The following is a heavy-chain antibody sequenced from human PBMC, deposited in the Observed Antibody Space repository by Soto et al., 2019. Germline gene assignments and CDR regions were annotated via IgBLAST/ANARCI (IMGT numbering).Heavy chain of an antibody. CDR1: GGSFSGYY. Sequence: QVQLQQWGAGLLKPSETLSLTCAVYGGSFSGYYWSWIRQPPGKGLEWIGEINHSGSTNYNPSLKSRVTISVDTSKNQFSLKLSSVTAADTAVYYCARVSPLHLGELSHTPVRGYYFDYWGQGTLVTVSS. J-gene: IGHJ4*02. CDR3: ARVSPLHLGELSHTPVRGYYFDY. CDR2: INHSGST. V-gene: IGHV4-34*01. D-gene: IGHD3-16*02.